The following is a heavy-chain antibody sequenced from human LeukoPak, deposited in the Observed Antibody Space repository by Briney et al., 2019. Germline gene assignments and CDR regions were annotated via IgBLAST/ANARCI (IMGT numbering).Heavy chain of an antibody. CDR2: INHSGST. CDR1: GGSFSGYY. Sequence: SETLSLTCAVYGGSFSGYYWSWIRQPPGKGLDGIGEINHSGSTNYNPSLKSRVTISVDTYKNQFSLKLSSVTAADTAVYYCARARYYYGSGGYDYWGQGPLVTVSS. J-gene: IGHJ4*02. CDR3: ARARYYYGSGGYDY. V-gene: IGHV4-34*01. D-gene: IGHD3-10*01.